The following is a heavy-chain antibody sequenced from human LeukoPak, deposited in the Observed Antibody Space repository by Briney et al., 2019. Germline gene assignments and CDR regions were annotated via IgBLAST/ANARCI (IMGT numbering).Heavy chain of an antibody. D-gene: IGHD3-22*01. CDR3: AREQDYYDSSGYYSC. Sequence: SVKVSCKASGGTFSSYAISWVRQAPGQGLEWMGRIIPIFGIANYAQKFQGRVTITADKSTSTAYMELSSLRSEDTAVYYCAREQDYYDSSGYYSCWGQGTLVTVSS. CDR1: GGTFSSYA. V-gene: IGHV1-69*04. CDR2: IIPIFGIA. J-gene: IGHJ4*02.